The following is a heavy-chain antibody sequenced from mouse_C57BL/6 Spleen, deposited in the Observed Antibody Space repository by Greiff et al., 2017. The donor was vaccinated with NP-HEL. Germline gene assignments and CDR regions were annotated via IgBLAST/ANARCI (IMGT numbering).Heavy chain of an antibody. CDR1: GYTFTDYN. V-gene: IGHV1-22*01. CDR3: LIYDGYWAWFAY. D-gene: IGHD2-3*01. J-gene: IGHJ3*01. Sequence: EVKLMESGPELVKPGASVKMSCKASGYTFTDYNMHWVKQSHGKSLEWIGYINPNNGGTSYNQKFKGKATLTVNKSSSTAYMELRSLTSDDSAVYYCLIYDGYWAWFAYWGQGTLVTVSA. CDR2: INPNNGGT.